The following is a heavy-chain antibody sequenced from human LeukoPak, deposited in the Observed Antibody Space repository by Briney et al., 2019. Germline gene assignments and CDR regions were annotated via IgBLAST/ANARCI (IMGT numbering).Heavy chain of an antibody. CDR2: IYTSGSI. V-gene: IGHV4-61*02. CDR1: GGLISSGSSY. J-gene: IGHJ4*02. Sequence: SETLSLTCTVSGGLISSGSSYWSWIRQPAGKGLEWIGRIYTSGSIDYNPSLKSRVSFSVDTSKNQFSLKLSSVTAADTAVYYCAREGGSGSYYDYWGQGTLVTVSS. CDR3: AREGGSGSYYDY. D-gene: IGHD3-10*01.